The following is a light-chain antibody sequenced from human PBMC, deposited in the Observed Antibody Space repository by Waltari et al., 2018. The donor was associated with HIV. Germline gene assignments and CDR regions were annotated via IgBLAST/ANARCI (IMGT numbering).Light chain of an antibody. CDR2: RDS. CDR3: QAYDRSLSASV. Sequence: QSVLTQPPSVSGGPGQRVTISCTGSSSNIGAGYFVQWYQQLPGTAPTLLIYRDSNRPSGVPDRFSGTKSGTSASLAITGLQAEDEADYYCQAYDRSLSASVFGGGTKLTVL. CDR1: SSNIGAGYF. V-gene: IGLV1-40*01. J-gene: IGLJ2*01.